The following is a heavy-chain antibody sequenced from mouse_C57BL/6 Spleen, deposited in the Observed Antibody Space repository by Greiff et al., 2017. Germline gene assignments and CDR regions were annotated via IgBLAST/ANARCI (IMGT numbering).Heavy chain of an antibody. Sequence: VQLQQSGPGLVAPSQSLSITCTVSGFSLTSYAISWVRQPPGKGLEWLGVIWTGGGTNYNSALKSSLSISKDNSKSQVFLKMNRLQTDDTARYYCARRSIATVVAEDDALDYWGQGTSVTVSS. J-gene: IGHJ4*01. V-gene: IGHV2-9-1*01. CDR2: IWTGGGT. CDR1: GFSLTSYA. CDR3: ARRSIATVVAEDDALDY. D-gene: IGHD1-1*01.